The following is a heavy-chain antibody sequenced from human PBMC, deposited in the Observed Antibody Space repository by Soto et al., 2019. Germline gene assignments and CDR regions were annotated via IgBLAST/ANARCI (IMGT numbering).Heavy chain of an antibody. J-gene: IGHJ3*02. D-gene: IGHD3-22*01. CDR1: GDSLTSTSY. CDR2: IYHSGGT. Sequence: SETLSLTCGVSGDSLTSTSYWSWARQPPGKGLEWIGEIYHSGGTNSNPSLKSRVTMSVDKSKNQFSLRLSSVTAADTALYYCARVSKDASGYYYGAFDIWGQGTMVTVSS. V-gene: IGHV4-4*02. CDR3: ARVSKDASGYYYGAFDI.